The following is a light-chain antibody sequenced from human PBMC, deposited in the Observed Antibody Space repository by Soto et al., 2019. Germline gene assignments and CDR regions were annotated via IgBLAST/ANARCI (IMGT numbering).Light chain of an antibody. CDR2: KAS. V-gene: IGKV2-30*01. J-gene: IGKJ2*03. Sequence: DVAMTQSPLSLSVTLGQPASISCTSSLSLVNSDGNSYLNWFHQRPGQSPRRLLYKASNRDSGVTDRFSGSGSGTDFALKISRVEAEDVEIYCCMQGRYWPSFGQGTRLEI. CDR3: MQGRYWPS. CDR1: LSLVNSDGNSY.